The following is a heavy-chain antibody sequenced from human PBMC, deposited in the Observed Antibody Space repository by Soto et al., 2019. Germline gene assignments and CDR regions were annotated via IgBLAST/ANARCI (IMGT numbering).Heavy chain of an antibody. J-gene: IGHJ4*02. CDR1: GGTFSSYP. V-gene: IGHV1-69*12. D-gene: IGHD4-17*01. CDR3: ARTPGDSIPYYLDY. Sequence: QVQLVQSGAEVKKPGSSVKVSCKASGGTFSSYPISWVRQAPGQGLEWMGGIIPIFDTTIYAQKFRGRVTITADESTSTAYMELMSLRSEDTAVYYCARTPGDSIPYYLDYWGQGTLVTVPS. CDR2: IIPIFDTT.